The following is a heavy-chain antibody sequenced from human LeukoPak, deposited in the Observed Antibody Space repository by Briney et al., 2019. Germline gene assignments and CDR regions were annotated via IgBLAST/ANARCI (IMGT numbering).Heavy chain of an antibody. D-gene: IGHD6-19*01. CDR1: GGSISSYY. CDR2: IYYSGST. CDR3: ARLRRRSIAVAGSFDY. Sequence: PSETLSLTCTVSGGSISSYYWSWIRQPPGKGLEWIGHIYYSGSTNYNPSLKSRVTISLDTSKNQISLKLSSVTAADTAVYYCARLRRRSIAVAGSFDYWGQGTLVTVSS. J-gene: IGHJ4*02. V-gene: IGHV4-59*01.